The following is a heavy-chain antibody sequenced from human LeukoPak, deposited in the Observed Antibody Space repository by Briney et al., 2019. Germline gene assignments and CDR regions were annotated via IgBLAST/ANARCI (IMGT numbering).Heavy chain of an antibody. D-gene: IGHD3-22*01. CDR1: GFTVSSIY. V-gene: IGHV3-53*01. CDR2: IYSGGRT. Sequence: GGSLTLSCAASGFTVSSIYLRWVRHAPGGGLEWVSIIYSGGRTYYEDSVKGRFTISRDNSKNTLYLQMNSLRAEDTAVYYCARYRNYYDSSGYYPFDYWGQGSLVTVSS. CDR3: ARYRNYYDSSGYYPFDY. J-gene: IGHJ4*02.